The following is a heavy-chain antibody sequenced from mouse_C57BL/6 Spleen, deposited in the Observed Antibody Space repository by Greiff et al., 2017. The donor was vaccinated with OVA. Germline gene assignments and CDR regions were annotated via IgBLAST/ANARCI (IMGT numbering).Heavy chain of an antibody. D-gene: IGHD3-3*01. J-gene: IGHJ3*01. V-gene: IGHV6-3*01. CDR3: IWDRSSFAY. CDR1: GFTFSNYW. Sequence: EVKVEESGGGLVQPGGSMKLSCVASGFTFSNYWMNWVRQSPEKGLEWVAQIRLKSDNYATHYAESVKGRFTISRDDSKSSVYLQMNNLRAEDTGIYYCIWDRSSFAYWGQGTLVTVSA. CDR2: IRLKSDNYAT.